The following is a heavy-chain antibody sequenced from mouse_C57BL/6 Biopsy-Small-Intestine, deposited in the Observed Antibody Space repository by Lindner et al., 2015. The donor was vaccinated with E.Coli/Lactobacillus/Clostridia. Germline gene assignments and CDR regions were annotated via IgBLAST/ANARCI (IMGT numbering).Heavy chain of an antibody. D-gene: IGHD1-2*01. CDR1: GYTFTKYT. Sequence: SVKVSCKASGYTFTKYTIHWVRQAPGQSLEWVGWINAGNGDTKYSQKFQGRVSFTRDTSASTAYMDLSSLRSEDTGVYYCARDCSSVSCHRSYYYDYMDVWGKGTTVTVSS. V-gene: IGHV1-84*02. J-gene: IGHJ1*03. CDR2: INAGNGDT. CDR3: ARDCSSVSCHRSYYYDYMDV.